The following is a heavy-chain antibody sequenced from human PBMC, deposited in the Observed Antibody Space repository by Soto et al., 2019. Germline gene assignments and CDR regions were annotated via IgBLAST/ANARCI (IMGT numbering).Heavy chain of an antibody. D-gene: IGHD2-21*02. CDR2: IYYSGST. V-gene: IGHV4-59*01. CDR1: GGSISSYY. CDR3: ARGGSVVTSQPYNWFDP. J-gene: IGHJ5*02. Sequence: SETLSLTCTVSGGSISSYYWSWIRQPPGKGLEWIGYIYYSGSTNYNPSLKSRVTISVDTSKNQFSLKLSSVTAADTAVYYCARGGSVVTSQPYNWFDPWGQGTLVTVSS.